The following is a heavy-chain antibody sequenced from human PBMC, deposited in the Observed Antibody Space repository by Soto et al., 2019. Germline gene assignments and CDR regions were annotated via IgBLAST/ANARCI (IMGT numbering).Heavy chain of an antibody. D-gene: IGHD3-10*01. Sequence: QVQLVQSGAEVKKPGSSVKVSCKASGGTFGSYAISWVRQAPGQGLEWMGGIIPIFGTANYAQKFQGRVTITADESTSTAYMELSSLRSEDTAVYYCARDGGLYYYGSGSYLPPFQHWGQGTLVTVSS. CDR1: GGTFGSYA. CDR2: IIPIFGTA. CDR3: ARDGGLYYYGSGSYLPPFQH. V-gene: IGHV1-69*01. J-gene: IGHJ1*01.